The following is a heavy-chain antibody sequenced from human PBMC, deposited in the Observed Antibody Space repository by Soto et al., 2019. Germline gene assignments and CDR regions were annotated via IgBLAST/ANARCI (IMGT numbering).Heavy chain of an antibody. Sequence: VQVLESGGGLAQPGGSLRLSCATSGFTFTNNGMSWVRQAPGKGLDWVSGISGSGRNTYYADSVKGRFTISRDNSKSTLFLQMNSLRAEDTAVYYCAKNGLSNSPSAIDSWGQGTLVTVSS. J-gene: IGHJ4*02. V-gene: IGHV3-23*01. CDR2: ISGSGRNT. CDR3: AKNGLSNSPSAIDS. CDR1: GFTFTNNG. D-gene: IGHD1-1*01.